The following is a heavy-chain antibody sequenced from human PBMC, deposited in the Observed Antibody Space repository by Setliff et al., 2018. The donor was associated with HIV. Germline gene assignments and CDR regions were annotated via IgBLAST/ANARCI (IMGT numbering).Heavy chain of an antibody. CDR2: FDPELGET. J-gene: IGHJ4*02. Sequence: ASVKVSCKVSGYTLTKLSMHWVRQAPEKGLEWMGGFDPELGETFFAQNFRGRLTMTQDTSTDTAYMELNNVTSEDTAIYYCATEQWLAFDFWGPGTLVTVSS. CDR1: GYTLTKLS. CDR3: ATEQWLAFDF. V-gene: IGHV1-24*01. D-gene: IGHD6-19*01.